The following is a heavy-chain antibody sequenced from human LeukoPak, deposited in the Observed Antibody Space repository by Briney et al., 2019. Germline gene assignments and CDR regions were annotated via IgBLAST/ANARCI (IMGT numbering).Heavy chain of an antibody. CDR2: ISSSSSYI. CDR3: ASPGYYGSGSYYTLDAFDI. D-gene: IGHD3-10*01. CDR1: GFTFSSYS. J-gene: IGHJ3*02. V-gene: IGHV3-21*01. Sequence: GGSLRLSCAASGFTFSSYSMNWVRQAPGKGLEWVSSISSSSSYIYYADSVKGRFTISRDNAKNSLYLQMNSLRAEDTAVYYCASPGYYGSGSYYTLDAFDIWGQGTMVTVSS.